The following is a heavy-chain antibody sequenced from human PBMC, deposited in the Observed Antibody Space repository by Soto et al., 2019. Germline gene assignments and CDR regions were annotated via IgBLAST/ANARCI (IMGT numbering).Heavy chain of an antibody. J-gene: IGHJ4*02. CDR1: GYTFTSYG. V-gene: IGHV1-18*01. CDR3: ARDRNYDFWSGPVDY. Sequence: ASVKVSCKASGYTFTSYGISWVRQAPGQGLEWMGWISAYNGNTNYAQKLQGRVTMTTDTSTSTAYMELRSLRSDDTAVYYCARDRNYDFWSGPVDYWGQGTLVTVSS. CDR2: ISAYNGNT. D-gene: IGHD3-3*01.